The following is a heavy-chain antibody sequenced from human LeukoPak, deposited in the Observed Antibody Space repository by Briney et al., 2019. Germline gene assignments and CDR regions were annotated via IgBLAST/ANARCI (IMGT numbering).Heavy chain of an antibody. CDR1: GFTFSSYG. D-gene: IGHD1-1*01. J-gene: IGHJ6*03. CDR2: IWYGGSNK. V-gene: IGHV3-33*08. Sequence: GRSLRLSCAASGFTFSSYGMHWVRQAPGKGLEWMAVIWYGGSNKYYADSVKGRFTVSRDNAKNSLYLQIDSLSAEDTALYYCARGADNYYYYRYMDVWGKGTTVTVSS. CDR3: ARGADNYYYYRYMDV.